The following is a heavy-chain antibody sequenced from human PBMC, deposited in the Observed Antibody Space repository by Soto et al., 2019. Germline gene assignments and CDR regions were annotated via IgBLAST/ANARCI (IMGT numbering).Heavy chain of an antibody. CDR1: GYTFTSYG. CDR2: ISAYNDNT. Sequence: SVKVSCKASGYTFTSYGISWVRQAPGQGLEWMGWISAYNDNTNYAQKLQGRVTMTTDTSTSTAYMELRSLRSDDTAVYYCAVQYSGSYYYYYGMDVWGQGTTVTVSS. V-gene: IGHV1-18*01. D-gene: IGHD1-26*01. J-gene: IGHJ6*02. CDR3: AVQYSGSYYYYYGMDV.